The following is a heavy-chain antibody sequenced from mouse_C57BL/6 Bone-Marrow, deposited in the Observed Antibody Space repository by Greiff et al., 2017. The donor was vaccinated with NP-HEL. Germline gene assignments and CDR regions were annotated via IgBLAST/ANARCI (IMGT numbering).Heavy chain of an antibody. Sequence: VQLQQSGTVLARPGASVKMSCKTSGYTFTSYWMHWVTQRPGQGLEWIGAIYPGNSDTSYNQKFKGKAKLTAVTSASTAYMELSSLTNEDSAVYYCTRDYGSSYDWYFDVWGTGTTVTVSS. V-gene: IGHV1-5*01. CDR1: GYTFTSYW. CDR2: IYPGNSDT. J-gene: IGHJ1*03. D-gene: IGHD1-1*01. CDR3: TRDYGSSYDWYFDV.